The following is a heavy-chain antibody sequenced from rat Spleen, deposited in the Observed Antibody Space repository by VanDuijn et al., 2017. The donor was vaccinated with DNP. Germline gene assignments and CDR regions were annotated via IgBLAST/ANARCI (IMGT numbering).Heavy chain of an antibody. CDR3: VRWNSGHFDY. J-gene: IGHJ2*01. D-gene: IGHD4-3*01. CDR2: IGSVGSRN. V-gene: IGHV5-22*01. CDR1: GFTVCAYY. Sequence: EVQLMESGGGLVLPGRSLQLSCAASGFTVCAYYLSWVRPAPKTGLEWCSCIGSVGSRNHYGDSVKGRFTISRDNAKSTLYLQMNSLRSEDMATYYCVRWNSGHFDYWGQGVMVTVSS.